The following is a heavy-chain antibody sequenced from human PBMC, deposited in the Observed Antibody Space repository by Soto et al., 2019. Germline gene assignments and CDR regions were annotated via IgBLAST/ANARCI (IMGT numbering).Heavy chain of an antibody. CDR2: ITSSGSYR. CDR1: GFIFITYD. Sequence: EEQLVESGGGLVKPGGSLRLSCVASGFIFITYDMNWVRQAPGKGLEWVSSITSSGSYRYCADSVKGRFTISRDNAKNSLYLQMDSLRAEDTAVYYCARVKSVDNGMDVWGQGTAVTVSS. J-gene: IGHJ6*02. CDR3: ARVKSVDNGMDV. D-gene: IGHD2-15*01. V-gene: IGHV3-21*02.